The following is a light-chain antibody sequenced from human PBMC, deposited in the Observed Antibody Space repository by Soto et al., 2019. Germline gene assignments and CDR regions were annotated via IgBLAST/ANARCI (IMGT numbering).Light chain of an antibody. CDR3: QQYDNLPIT. V-gene: IGKV1-33*01. CDR1: QDISNY. CDR2: DAS. Sequence: DLRMTQSPSSLSASVGDRVTITCQASQDISNYLNWYQQKPGKAPKLLIYDASNLETGVLSRFSGSGSGTDFTFTISSLQPEDIATYYCQQYDNLPITFGQGTRLEIK. J-gene: IGKJ5*01.